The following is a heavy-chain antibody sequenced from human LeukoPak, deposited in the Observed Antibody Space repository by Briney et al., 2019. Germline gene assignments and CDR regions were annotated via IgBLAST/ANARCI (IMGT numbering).Heavy chain of an antibody. Sequence: KPGGSLRLSCAASGFTFSDYSMNWVRQAPGKGLDWVSSISSTSTYILYADSVKGRFTISRDNARNSLYLQMNSLRAEDTAVYYCARFETVAAKPLEYWGQGTLVTVSS. CDR1: GFTFSDYS. V-gene: IGHV3-21*01. CDR2: ISSTSTYI. CDR3: ARFETVAAKPLEY. J-gene: IGHJ4*02. D-gene: IGHD6-19*01.